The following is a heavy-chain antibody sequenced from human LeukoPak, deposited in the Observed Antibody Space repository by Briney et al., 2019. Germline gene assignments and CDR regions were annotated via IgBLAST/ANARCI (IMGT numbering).Heavy chain of an antibody. D-gene: IGHD3-10*01. CDR2: ISSSSSYI. J-gene: IGHJ5*02. V-gene: IGHV3-21*01. Sequence: PGGSLRLSCAASGFTFSSNVMSWVRQAPGKGLEWVSSISSSSSYIYYADSVKGRFTISRDNAKNSLYLQMNSLRAEDTAVYYCARDMVRGVQNWFDPWGQGTLVTVSS. CDR3: ARDMVRGVQNWFDP. CDR1: GFTFSSNV.